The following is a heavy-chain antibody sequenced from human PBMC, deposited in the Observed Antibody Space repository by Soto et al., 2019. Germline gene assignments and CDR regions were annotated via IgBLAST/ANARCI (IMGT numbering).Heavy chain of an antibody. CDR2: LNGDGTTT. D-gene: IGHD2-15*01. CDR1: GFTFSSYW. J-gene: IGHJ6*02. V-gene: IGHV3-74*01. Sequence: EVQLVESGGGLVQPGGSLRLSCEASGFTFSSYWMHWVRQVPGKGLVWVSRLNGDGTTTNYADSVKGRFTISRDNAKNTVYLQMSSLRAEDTAVYYCARGIRIYYAMDGWGQGTTVTVSS. CDR3: ARGIRIYYAMDG.